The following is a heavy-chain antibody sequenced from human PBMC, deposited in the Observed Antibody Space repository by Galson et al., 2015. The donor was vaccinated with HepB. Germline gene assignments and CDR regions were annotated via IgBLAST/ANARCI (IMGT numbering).Heavy chain of an antibody. V-gene: IGHV3-64D*06. Sequence: SLRLSCAASGFTFSSYAMHWVRQAPGKGLQYVSAISSNGDRTYYADSVKGRFTISRDNSKNTLYLQMSSLRPEDTALYYCVKAIYDFWSAWGQGTLVTVSS. J-gene: IGHJ4*02. CDR2: ISSNGDRT. CDR3: VKAIYDFWSA. CDR1: GFTFSSYA. D-gene: IGHD3-3*01.